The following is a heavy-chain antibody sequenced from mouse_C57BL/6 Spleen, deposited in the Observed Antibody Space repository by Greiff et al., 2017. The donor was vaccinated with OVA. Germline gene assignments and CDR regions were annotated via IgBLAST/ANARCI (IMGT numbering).Heavy chain of an antibody. J-gene: IGHJ1*03. V-gene: IGHV1-82*01. D-gene: IGHD1-1*01. CDR2: IYPGDGDT. Sequence: VQLVESGPELVKPGASVKISCKASGYAFSSSWMNWVKQRPGKGLEWIGRIYPGDGDTNYNGKFKGKATLPADKSSSTAYMQLSSLTSEDSAVYFCARLYYGSSYEYFDVWGTGTTVTVSS. CDR1: GYAFSSSW. CDR3: ARLYYGSSYEYFDV.